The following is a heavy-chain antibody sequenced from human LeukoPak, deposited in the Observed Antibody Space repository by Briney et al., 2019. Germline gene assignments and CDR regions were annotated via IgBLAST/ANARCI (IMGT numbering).Heavy chain of an antibody. CDR2: INPNSGGT. CDR3: ARDVSYSSSSEFDY. Sequence: ASVTVSCKASGYTFTVYYMHWVRQAPGQGLEWMGRINPNSGGTNYAQKFQGRVTMTRDTSISTAYMELSRLRSDDTAVYYCARDVSYSSSSEFDYWGQGTLVTVSS. D-gene: IGHD6-6*01. V-gene: IGHV1-2*06. CDR1: GYTFTVYY. J-gene: IGHJ4*02.